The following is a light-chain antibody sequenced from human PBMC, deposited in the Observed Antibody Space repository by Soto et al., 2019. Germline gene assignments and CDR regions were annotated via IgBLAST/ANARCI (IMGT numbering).Light chain of an antibody. Sequence: QAVVTQEPSLTVSPGGTVTLTCASSTGAVTSGYYPNWFQQKPGQAPRALTYSTSNKHSWTPARFSGSLLGGKAALTLSGVQPEDEAEYYCLLYYGGAQRWVFGGGTQLTVL. V-gene: IGLV7-43*01. CDR1: TGAVTSGYY. CDR2: STS. CDR3: LLYYGGAQRWV. J-gene: IGLJ3*02.